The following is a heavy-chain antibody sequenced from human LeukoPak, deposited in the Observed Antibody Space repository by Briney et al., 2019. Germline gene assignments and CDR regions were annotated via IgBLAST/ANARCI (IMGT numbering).Heavy chain of an antibody. CDR1: GYTFTGYY. CDR3: ARGSQRITMVRAHIYDY. Sequence: ASVKVSCKASGYTFTGYYMHWVRQAPGQGLEWMGWINPNSGGTNYAQKFQGRVTMTRDTSISTVCMELSRLRSDDTAVYYCARGSQRITMVRAHIYDYWGQGTLVTVSS. V-gene: IGHV1-2*02. J-gene: IGHJ4*02. D-gene: IGHD3-10*01. CDR2: INPNSGGT.